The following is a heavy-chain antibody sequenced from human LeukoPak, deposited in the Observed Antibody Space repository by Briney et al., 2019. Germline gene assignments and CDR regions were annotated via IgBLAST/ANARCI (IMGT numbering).Heavy chain of an antibody. CDR2: INPSGGST. V-gene: IGHV1-46*01. J-gene: IGHJ5*02. Sequence: ASVKVSCKASGYTFTSYYMHWVRQAPGQGLEWMGIINPSGGSTSYAQKFQGRVTMTRDMSTSTVYKELSSLRSEDTAVYYCARGHDYYGSGSYFYWFDPWGQGTLVTVSS. D-gene: IGHD3-10*01. CDR3: ARGHDYYGSGSYFYWFDP. CDR1: GYTFTSYY.